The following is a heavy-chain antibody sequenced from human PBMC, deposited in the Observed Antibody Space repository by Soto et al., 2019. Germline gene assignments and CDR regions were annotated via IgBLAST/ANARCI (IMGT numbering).Heavy chain of an antibody. V-gene: IGHV1-2*06. CDR2: MNLDTGGT. CDR3: ARDGNFVLRGYSFAFDV. D-gene: IGHD5-18*01. CDR1: GYRFTAYY. Sequence: QVQLVQSGAEVKNPGASVRVSCKASGYRFTAYYIHWVRQAPGQGLEWMGRMNLDTGGTMYAQKFQGRVTLTRDTSLSTASMEVSSLKSDDIAVYYCARDGNFVLRGYSFAFDVWGQGTLVSVSS. J-gene: IGHJ4*02.